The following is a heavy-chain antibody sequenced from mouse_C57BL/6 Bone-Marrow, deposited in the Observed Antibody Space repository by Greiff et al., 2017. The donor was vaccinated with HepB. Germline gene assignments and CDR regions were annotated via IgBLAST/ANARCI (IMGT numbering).Heavy chain of an antibody. V-gene: IGHV1-42*01. Sequence: VQLQQSGPELVKPGASVKISCKASGYSFTGYYMNWVKQSPEKSLEWIGEINPSTGGTTYNQKFKAKATLTVDKSSSTAYMQLKSLTSEDSAVYYCAKIYYDYDGDAMDYWGQGTSVTVSS. D-gene: IGHD2-4*01. CDR3: AKIYYDYDGDAMDY. CDR2: INPSTGGT. CDR1: GYSFTGYY. J-gene: IGHJ4*01.